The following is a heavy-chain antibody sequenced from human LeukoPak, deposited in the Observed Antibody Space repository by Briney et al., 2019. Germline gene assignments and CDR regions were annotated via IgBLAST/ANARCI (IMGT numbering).Heavy chain of an antibody. CDR2: IYYSGNT. Sequence: SETLSLTCTASGVSISSSNSYWGRIRQPPGKGLEWIGSIYYSGNTYYNASLKSQVSISIDTSKNQFSLRLTSVTAADTAVYYCARQTGSGLFILPGGQGTLVTVSS. D-gene: IGHD3/OR15-3a*01. J-gene: IGHJ4*02. CDR3: ARQTGSGLFILP. CDR1: GVSISSSNSY. V-gene: IGHV4-39*01.